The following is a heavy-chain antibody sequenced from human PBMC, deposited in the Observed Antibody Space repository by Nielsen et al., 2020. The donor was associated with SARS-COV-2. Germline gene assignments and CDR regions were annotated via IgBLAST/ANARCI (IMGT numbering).Heavy chain of an antibody. CDR1: GYTFTAYA. Sequence: ASVKVSCKASGYTFTAYAIHWVRQDPGQRLEWMGWINSDSGNTKYSQKFRGRVTITRDTSTSTVYLELSSLRSEDTAVYYRARDLEVGRGYPFHYWGQGTLVTVSS. D-gene: IGHD3-16*02. CDR2: INSDSGNT. CDR3: ARDLEVGRGYPFHY. J-gene: IGHJ4*02. V-gene: IGHV1-3*04.